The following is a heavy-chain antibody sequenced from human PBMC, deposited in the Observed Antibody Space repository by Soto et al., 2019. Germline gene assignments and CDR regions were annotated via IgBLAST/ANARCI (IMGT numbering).Heavy chain of an antibody. J-gene: IGHJ1*01. CDR3: ARGAPVCTPL. CDR2: IYHSGSP. CDR1: GGSISSGGYS. Sequence: QLQLQESGSGLVKPSQTLSLTCAVSGGSISSGGYSWSWIRQPPGKGLEWIGYIYHSGSPYYNPSLQRRATISLDRSRIQFSLTLRSVAAADTAVYYCARGAPVCTPLWGQGTLVTVSS. D-gene: IGHD2-2*01. V-gene: IGHV4-30-2*01.